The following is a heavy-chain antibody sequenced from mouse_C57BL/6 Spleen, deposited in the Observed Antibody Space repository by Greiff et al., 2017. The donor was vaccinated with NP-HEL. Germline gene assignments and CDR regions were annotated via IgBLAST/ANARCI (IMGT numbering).Heavy chain of an antibody. V-gene: IGHV3-6*01. CDR2: ISYDGSN. CDR3: ASYGYDYFDY. CDR1: GYSITSGYY. J-gene: IGHJ2*01. D-gene: IGHD2-2*01. Sequence: EVQLQQSGPGLVKPSQSLSLTCSVTGYSITSGYYWNWIRQFPGNKLEWMGYISYDGSNNYNPSLKNRISITRDTSKNQFFLKLNSVTTEDTATYYCASYGYDYFDYWGQGTTLTVSS.